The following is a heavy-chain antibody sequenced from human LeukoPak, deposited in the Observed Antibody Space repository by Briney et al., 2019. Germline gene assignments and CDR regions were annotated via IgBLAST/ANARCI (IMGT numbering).Heavy chain of an antibody. D-gene: IGHD6-19*01. CDR3: ARESSGIDY. CDR1: GGSISSYY. V-gene: IGHV4-59*01. J-gene: IGHJ4*02. CDR2: IYYSGST. Sequence: SETLSPSCTVSGGSISSYYWSWIRQPPGKGLEWIGYIYYSGSTNYNPSLKSRVTISVDTSKNQFSLKLSSVTAADTAVYYCARESSGIDYWGQGTLVTVSS.